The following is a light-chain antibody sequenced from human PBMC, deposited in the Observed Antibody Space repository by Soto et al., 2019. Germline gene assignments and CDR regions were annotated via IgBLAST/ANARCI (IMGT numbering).Light chain of an antibody. CDR1: SSDVGTRNF. Sequence: QSVLTQPASVSGSPGQSITFSCTGTSSDVGTRNFVSWYQQHPGKAPKLMIYQVTNRPSGVSNRFSGSKSGNTASLTISGLQAEDEADYYCSSYTDSTNYVFGTGTKVTVL. CDR2: QVT. J-gene: IGLJ1*01. CDR3: SSYTDSTNYV. V-gene: IGLV2-14*01.